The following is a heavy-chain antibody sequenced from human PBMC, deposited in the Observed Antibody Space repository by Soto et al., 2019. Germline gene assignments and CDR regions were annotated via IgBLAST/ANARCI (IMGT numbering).Heavy chain of an antibody. CDR1: GFIFSNYG. J-gene: IGHJ4*02. Sequence: QVQLVESGGGVVQPGRSLRLSCAASGFIFSNYGMHWVRQAPGKGLEWGAVISYDGSNKYYADSVKGRFTISRDNSKNTGNLQMNSLRDEDTAMYYCAKVTPFYYDNRGREGYVDSWGQGTLVPVTS. CDR2: ISYDGSNK. CDR3: AKVTPFYYDNRGREGYVDS. D-gene: IGHD3-22*01. V-gene: IGHV3-30*18.